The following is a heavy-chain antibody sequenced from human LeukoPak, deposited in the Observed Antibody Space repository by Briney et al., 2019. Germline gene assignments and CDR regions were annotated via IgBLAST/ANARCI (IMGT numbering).Heavy chain of an antibody. Sequence: PSETLSLTCTVSGGSISSYYWSWIRQPPGKGLEWIGYIYYSGSTNYNPSLKSRVTISVDTSKNQFSLKLSSVTAADTAVYYCARDKYPGDAFDIWGQGTMVTVSS. CDR1: GGSISSYY. J-gene: IGHJ3*02. CDR3: ARDKYPGDAFDI. V-gene: IGHV4-59*01. D-gene: IGHD2-2*02. CDR2: IYYSGST.